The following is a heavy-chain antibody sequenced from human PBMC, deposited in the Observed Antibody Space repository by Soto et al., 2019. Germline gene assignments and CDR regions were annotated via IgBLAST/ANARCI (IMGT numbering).Heavy chain of an antibody. V-gene: IGHV4-34*01. D-gene: IGHD2-2*01. CDR1: GGSFSGYY. Sequence: LSLTCAVYGGSFSGYYWSWIRQPPGKGLEWIGEINHSGSTNYNPSLKSRVTISVDTSKNQFSLKLSSVTAADTAVYYCARDQVASSMDVWGQRTTVTVSS. CDR3: ARDQVASSMDV. J-gene: IGHJ6*02. CDR2: INHSGST.